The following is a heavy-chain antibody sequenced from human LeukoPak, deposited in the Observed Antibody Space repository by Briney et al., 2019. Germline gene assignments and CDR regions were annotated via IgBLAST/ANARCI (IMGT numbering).Heavy chain of an antibody. Sequence: SKTLSLTCTVSGDSITNNNCYWGWVRQPPGKGLEWIASIYYSGSSYYNPSLKSRVTMSVDTSKNQFSLKLSSATAADTAVYYCVRLDYSNFFDYWGQGNLVTVSS. D-gene: IGHD4-11*01. V-gene: IGHV4-39*07. CDR3: VRLDYSNFFDY. CDR2: IYYSGSS. J-gene: IGHJ4*02. CDR1: GDSITNNNCY.